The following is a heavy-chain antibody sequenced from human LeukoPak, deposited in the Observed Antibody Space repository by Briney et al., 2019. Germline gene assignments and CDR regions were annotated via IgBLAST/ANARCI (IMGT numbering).Heavy chain of an antibody. V-gene: IGHV3-30*18. CDR3: AKDLYYGSGSYLDYYYGMDV. Sequence: GGSLRLSCAASGFTFSSYGMHWVRQAPGKGLEWVAVITYDGSNKYYADSVKGRFTISRDNSKNTLYLQMNSLRAEDTAVYYCAKDLYYGSGSYLDYYYGMDVWGQGTTVTVSS. CDR1: GFTFSSYG. CDR2: ITYDGSNK. D-gene: IGHD3-10*01. J-gene: IGHJ6*02.